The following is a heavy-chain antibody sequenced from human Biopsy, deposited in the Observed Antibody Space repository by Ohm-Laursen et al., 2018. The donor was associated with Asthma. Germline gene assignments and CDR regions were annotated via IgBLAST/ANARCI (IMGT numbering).Heavy chain of an antibody. D-gene: IGHD3-3*01. CDR2: VNTGNADT. Sequence: SVKVSCKASGDNFIRFVIHWVRQAPGQRLEWMGWVNTGNADTKYSQKFQGRVTITRDTSARTAYMELRSLRSEDTATYYCARTYYDFWAGQGKDFFGVWGQGTMVTVSS. V-gene: IGHV1-3*04. CDR3: ARTYYDFWAGQGKDFFGV. J-gene: IGHJ3*01. CDR1: GDNFIRFV.